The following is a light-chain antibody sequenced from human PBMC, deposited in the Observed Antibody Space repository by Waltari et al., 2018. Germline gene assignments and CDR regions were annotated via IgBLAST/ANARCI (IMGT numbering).Light chain of an antibody. Sequence: DIQMTQSPSSLSASVGDRVTITCRASQSISNYLSWYQQKPGKAPKFRIYAASSLQRGVPSRFRGSGYGTDFTLTISSLQPEDFATYYCQQSYSALALTFGGGTKVEVK. J-gene: IGKJ4*01. CDR2: AAS. V-gene: IGKV1-39*01. CDR3: QQSYSALALT. CDR1: QSISNY.